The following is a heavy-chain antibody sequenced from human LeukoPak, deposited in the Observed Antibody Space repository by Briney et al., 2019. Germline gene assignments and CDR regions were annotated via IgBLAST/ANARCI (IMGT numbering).Heavy chain of an antibody. V-gene: IGHV1-18*01. CDR2: ISAYNGVA. CDR3: GISTSGWYGRFDY. J-gene: IGHJ4*02. Sequence: ASVKVSCKASGYTFTTFGIYWVRQAPGQGLECMGWISAYNGVAIHAQRFQDRVTMTTDTSTSTAYMDLRSLRSDDTAVYYCGISTSGWYGRFDYWGQGTLVTASS. D-gene: IGHD6-19*01. CDR1: GYTFTTFG.